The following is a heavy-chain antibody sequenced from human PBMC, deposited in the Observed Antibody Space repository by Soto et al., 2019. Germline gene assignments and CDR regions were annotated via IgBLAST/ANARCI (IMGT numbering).Heavy chain of an antibody. CDR3: ASSDSSGHFDY. CDR2: IWYDGSNK. V-gene: IGHV3-33*01. Sequence: GSLRLSCAASGFTFSSYGMHWVRQAPGKGLEWVAVIWYDGSNKYYADSVKGRFTISRDNSKNTLYLQMNSLRAEDTAVYYCASSDSSGHFDYWGQGTLVTVSS. CDR1: GFTFSSYG. J-gene: IGHJ4*02. D-gene: IGHD3-22*01.